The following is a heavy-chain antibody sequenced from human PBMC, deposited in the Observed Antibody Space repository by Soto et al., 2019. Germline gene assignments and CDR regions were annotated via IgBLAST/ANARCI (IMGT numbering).Heavy chain of an antibody. D-gene: IGHD6-13*01. CDR1: GDSISNSRFY. Sequence: PSETLSLTCSVSGDSISNSRFYWAWIRQPPGEGLEWIGSIYHTGNAYYNPSLKSRVTMSLDTSKNQLSLRLTSVTAADTAVYYCARGTSSWSWKFDYWGQGILVTVSS. J-gene: IGHJ4*02. CDR2: IYHTGNA. V-gene: IGHV4-39*07. CDR3: ARGTSSWSWKFDY.